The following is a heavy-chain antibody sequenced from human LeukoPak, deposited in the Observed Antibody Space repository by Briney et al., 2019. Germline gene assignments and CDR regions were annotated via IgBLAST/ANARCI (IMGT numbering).Heavy chain of an antibody. CDR1: GGTFSSYA. CDR3: AREVSTNHFDY. J-gene: IGHJ4*02. V-gene: IGHV1-69*01. CDR2: IIPIFGAT. Sequence: SVKVSCKASGGTFSSYAINWVRQAPGQGLEWMGGIIPIFGATNYAQKFQGRVTITADESTGTAYMELSSLRSEDTAVYYCAREVSTNHFDYWGQGTLVTVSS.